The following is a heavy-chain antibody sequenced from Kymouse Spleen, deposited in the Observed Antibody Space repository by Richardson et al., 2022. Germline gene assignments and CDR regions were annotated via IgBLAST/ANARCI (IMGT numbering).Heavy chain of an antibody. CDR3: AREGDYYGSGSYYNVYFDY. CDR1: GFTFSSYW. Sequence: EVQLVESGGGLVQPGGSLRLSCAASGFTFSSYWMSWVRQAPGKGLEWVANIKQDGSEKYYVDSVKGRFTISRDNAKNSLYLQMNSLRAEDTAVYYCAREGDYYGSGSYYNVYFDYWGQGTLVTVSS. J-gene: IGHJ4*02. D-gene: IGHD3-10*01. V-gene: IGHV3-7*01. CDR2: IKQDGSEK.